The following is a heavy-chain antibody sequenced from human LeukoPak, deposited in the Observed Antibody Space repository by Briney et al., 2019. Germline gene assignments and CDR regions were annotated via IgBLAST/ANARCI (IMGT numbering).Heavy chain of an antibody. CDR2: ISGSGDPT. J-gene: IGHJ4*02. CDR1: GLTFSSYA. Sequence: PGGSLRLSCAASGLTFSSYAMSWVRQAPGKGLEWVSAISGSGDPTYYADSVKGRFTISRDNSKNTLYLQMNSLRAEDTAVYYCAKDRPSTVTFYFDYWGQGTLVTVSS. V-gene: IGHV3-23*01. D-gene: IGHD4-17*01. CDR3: AKDRPSTVTFYFDY.